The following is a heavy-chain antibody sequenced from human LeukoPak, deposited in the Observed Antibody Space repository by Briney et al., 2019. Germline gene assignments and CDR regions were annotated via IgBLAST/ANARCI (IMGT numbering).Heavy chain of an antibody. CDR3: ARDRDYYGSGSYDY. CDR1: GYSFTTYG. V-gene: IGHV1-18*01. J-gene: IGHJ4*02. CDR2: ISAYNGDT. Sequence: ASVTVSCTASGYSFTTYGISWVRQAPGQGLEWMGWISAYNGDTNYAQKFQGRVTMTTDTSTSTAYMELRSLRSDDTAVYFCARDRDYYGSGSYDYWGQGTLVTVSS. D-gene: IGHD3-10*01.